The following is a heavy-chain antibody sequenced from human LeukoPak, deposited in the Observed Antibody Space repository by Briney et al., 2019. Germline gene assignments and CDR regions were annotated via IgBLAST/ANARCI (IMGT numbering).Heavy chain of an antibody. D-gene: IGHD5-18*01. CDR1: GYSISSGYY. V-gene: IGHV4-38-2*02. J-gene: IGHJ4*02. CDR3: ARSPEYSYGYLVY. CDR2: IYHSGST. Sequence: SETLSLTCTVSGYSISSGYYWGWIRQPPGKGLEWIGSIYHSGSTYYNPSLKSRVTISVDTSKNQFSLKPSPVTAADTAVYYCARSPEYSYGYLVYWGQGTLVTVSS.